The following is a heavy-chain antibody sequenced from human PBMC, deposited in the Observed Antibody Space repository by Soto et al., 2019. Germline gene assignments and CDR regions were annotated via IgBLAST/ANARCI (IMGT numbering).Heavy chain of an antibody. V-gene: IGHV4-39*01. CDR3: ARDYYDSSDYTTNWFDP. CDR2: IYHTGNT. Sequence: SETLSLTCTFSGCSISNSRYYWAWIRQPPGKGLEWIGSIYHTGNTYYNPSLRSRVTISVDTSKNQFSLKLTSVTAADTAVYYCARDYYDSSDYTTNWFDPWGQGTLVTVSS. CDR1: GCSISNSRYY. J-gene: IGHJ5*02. D-gene: IGHD3-22*01.